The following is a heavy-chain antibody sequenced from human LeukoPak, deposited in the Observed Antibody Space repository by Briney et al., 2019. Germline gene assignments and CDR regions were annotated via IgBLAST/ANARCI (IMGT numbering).Heavy chain of an antibody. Sequence: GGSLRLSCAASGFTFSSYGMHWVRQAPGKGLEWVAVISYDGSNKYYADSVKGRFTISRDNSKNTLYLQMNSLRAEDTAVYYCAKADYYDSSGYSEDFSGDWGQGTLVTVSS. V-gene: IGHV3-30*18. D-gene: IGHD3-22*01. J-gene: IGHJ4*02. CDR1: GFTFSSYG. CDR3: AKADYYDSSGYSEDFSGD. CDR2: ISYDGSNK.